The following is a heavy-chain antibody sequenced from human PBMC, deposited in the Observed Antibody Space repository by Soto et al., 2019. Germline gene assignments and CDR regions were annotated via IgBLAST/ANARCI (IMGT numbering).Heavy chain of an antibody. CDR1: GGSISSYY. D-gene: IGHD1-26*01. J-gene: IGHJ6*02. CDR3: ARDAGATWGSGMDV. CDR2: IYYSGST. Sequence: PSETLSLTCTVSGGSISSYYWSWIRQPPGKGLEWIGYIYYSGSTNYNPSLKSRVTISVDTSKNQFSLKLSSVTAADTAVYYCARDAGATWGSGMDVWGQGTTVTVSS. V-gene: IGHV4-59*01.